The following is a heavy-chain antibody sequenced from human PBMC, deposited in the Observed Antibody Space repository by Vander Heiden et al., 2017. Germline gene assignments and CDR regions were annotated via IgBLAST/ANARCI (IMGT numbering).Heavy chain of an antibody. D-gene: IGHD1-26*01. J-gene: IGHJ4*02. Sequence: ELQLVESGGGLVQPGRSLSLSCAASGFTFNDYAMHWVRQSPGKGLEWVSGISWNGGGTDYADSVKGRFTISRDNARNALYLQMNSLTVEDSALYYCAKDFDYNHSGELMDYWGLGTLVTVSS. CDR1: GFTFNDYA. V-gene: IGHV3-9*01. CDR3: AKDFDYNHSGELMDY. CDR2: ISWNGGGT.